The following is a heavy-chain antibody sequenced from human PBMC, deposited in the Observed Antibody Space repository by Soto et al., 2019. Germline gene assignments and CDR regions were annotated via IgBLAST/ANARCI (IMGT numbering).Heavy chain of an antibody. J-gene: IGHJ6*02. CDR3: ARGIKNYYGTDV. D-gene: IGHD2-15*01. Sequence: GGGLRISCAAPGFTFTKYWVHWVRPAPGKGLEWVSRIKYDESSTSYADSVKGRFTISRDNAKNTLYLKVNGLRAEDTAVYYCARGIKNYYGTDVWGQGTTVTVSS. V-gene: IGHV3-74*01. CDR1: GFTFTKYW. CDR2: IKYDESST.